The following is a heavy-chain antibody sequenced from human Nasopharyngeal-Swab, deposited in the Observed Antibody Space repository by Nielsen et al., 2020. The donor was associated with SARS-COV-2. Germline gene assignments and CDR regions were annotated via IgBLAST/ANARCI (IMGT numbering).Heavy chain of an antibody. Sequence: ASVKVSCKASGYTFPNYGIFWVRQAPGQGLECMGWISPYNGNTNYAQTVQGRVTITTDTSTTTAYMQLRSLRSDDTAVYYCARDPSGWGAYSDYWGQGTLVTVSS. CDR1: GYTFPNYG. CDR3: ARDPSGWGAYSDY. J-gene: IGHJ4*02. D-gene: IGHD6-19*01. CDR2: ISPYNGNT. V-gene: IGHV1-18*01.